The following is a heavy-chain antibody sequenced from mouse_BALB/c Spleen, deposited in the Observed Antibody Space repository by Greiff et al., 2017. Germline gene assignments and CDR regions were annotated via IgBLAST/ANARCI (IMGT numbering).Heavy chain of an antibody. V-gene: IGHV3-2*02. CDR1: GYSITSDYA. D-gene: IGHD2-3*01. CDR2: ISYSGST. Sequence: EVQLVESGPGLVKPSQSLSLTCTVTGYSITSDYAWNWIRQFPGNKLEWMGYISYSGSTSYNPSLKSRISITRDTSKNQFFLQLNSVTTEDTATYYCAREIYDGSFAYWGQGTLVTVSA. J-gene: IGHJ3*01. CDR3: AREIYDGSFAY.